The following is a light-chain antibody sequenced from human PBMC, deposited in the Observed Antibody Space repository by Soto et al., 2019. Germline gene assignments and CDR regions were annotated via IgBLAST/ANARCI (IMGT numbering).Light chain of an antibody. CDR3: HQYGGAGT. Sequence: EIVWAQSPGTLSLSPGERATLSCRASQSVSNNYLAWYQQKPGQAPRLLIYGASSRATGIPLRFSGSGSGTDFTLTISRLEPEDFAVYYCHQYGGAGTFGQGTKVDIK. CDR1: QSVSNNY. J-gene: IGKJ1*01. CDR2: GAS. V-gene: IGKV3-20*01.